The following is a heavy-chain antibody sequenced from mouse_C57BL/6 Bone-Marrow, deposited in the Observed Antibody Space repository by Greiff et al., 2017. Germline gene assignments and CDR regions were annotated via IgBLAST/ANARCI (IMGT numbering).Heavy chain of an antibody. D-gene: IGHD1-1*01. Sequence: EVQVVESGGGLVKPGGSLKLSCAASGFTFSSYAMSWVRQTPEKRLEWVATISDGGSYTYYPDNVKGRFTISRDNAKNNLYLQMSHLKSEDTAMYYCARDQGFSYGSSFAWFAYWGQGTLVTVSA. V-gene: IGHV5-4*01. J-gene: IGHJ3*01. CDR3: ARDQGFSYGSSFAWFAY. CDR2: ISDGGSYT. CDR1: GFTFSSYA.